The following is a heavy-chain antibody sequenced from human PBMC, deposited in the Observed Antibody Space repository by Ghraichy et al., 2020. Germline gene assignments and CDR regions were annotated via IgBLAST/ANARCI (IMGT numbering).Heavy chain of an antibody. CDR2: ISGSGGST. Sequence: GESLNISCAASGFTFSSYAMSWVRQAPGKGLEWVSAISGSGGSTYYADSVKGRFTISRDNSKNTLYLQMNSLRAEDTAVYYCAKDGGRSSSWYYYYYGMDVWGQGTTVTVSS. CDR1: GFTFSSYA. D-gene: IGHD6-13*01. V-gene: IGHV3-23*01. CDR3: AKDGGRSSSWYYYYYGMDV. J-gene: IGHJ6*02.